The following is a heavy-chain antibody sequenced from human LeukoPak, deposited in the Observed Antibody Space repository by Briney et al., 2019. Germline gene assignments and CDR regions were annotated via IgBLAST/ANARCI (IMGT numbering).Heavy chain of an antibody. D-gene: IGHD7-27*01. CDR1: GVSIIDHD. Sequence: SETLSLTCTVSGVSIIDHDWSWIRQPPGKGLEWIGNIYTSGSTYFNPSLKSRVAISVDTSKNQFSLNLTSVTAADTAMFYCARPEPHYLGTFDSWGQGALVTVSS. J-gene: IGHJ4*02. V-gene: IGHV4-4*09. CDR3: ARPEPHYLGTFDS. CDR2: IYTSGST.